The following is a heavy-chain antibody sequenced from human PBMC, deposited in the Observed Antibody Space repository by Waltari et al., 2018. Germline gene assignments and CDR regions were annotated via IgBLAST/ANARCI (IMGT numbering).Heavy chain of an antibody. CDR2: IVPLFGTT. D-gene: IGHD6-19*01. J-gene: IGHJ4*02. CDR3: AKNMGIGVTTTPGVFDS. V-gene: IGHV1-69*01. CDR1: GGTFSRHT. Sequence: QVQLVQSGAEVKKPGSSVKVSCKASGGTFSRHTITWLRQAPGQGLQWLGGIVPLFGTTNYAQKFQARVTITADEFTSTVYMELSSLRSEDTAVYYCAKNMGIGVTTTPGVFDSWGQGTLVTVSS.